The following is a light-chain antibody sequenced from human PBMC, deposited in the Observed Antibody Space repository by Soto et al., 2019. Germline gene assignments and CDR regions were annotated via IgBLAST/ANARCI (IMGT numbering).Light chain of an antibody. CDR3: QSYGSGIQGV. CDR1: SGNIDSNY. J-gene: IGLJ3*02. CDR2: EDN. V-gene: IGLV6-57*04. Sequence: NFMLTKPHSVSESPGKTVTISCTRSSGNIDSNYVQWYQQRPGSAPTTVIYEDNLRPSGVPDRFSGSIDRSSNSASLTISGLKTDDEAYYFCQSYGSGIQGVFGGGTKLTVL.